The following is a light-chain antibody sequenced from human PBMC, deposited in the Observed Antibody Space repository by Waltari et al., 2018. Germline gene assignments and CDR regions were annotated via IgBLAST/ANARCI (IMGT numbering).Light chain of an antibody. CDR3: GTWDNSLSVV. Sequence: QSVLTQPPSVSAAPGQKVSISCSGSSSNIGKSYVSWYQQVPGTAPKLLIHDNNKLPSGIPDRSSGSKSGTAATLVITGRQTGDEADYVCGTWDNSLSVVFGSGTKVTVL. CDR1: SSNIGKSY. J-gene: IGLJ6*01. V-gene: IGLV1-51*01. CDR2: DNN.